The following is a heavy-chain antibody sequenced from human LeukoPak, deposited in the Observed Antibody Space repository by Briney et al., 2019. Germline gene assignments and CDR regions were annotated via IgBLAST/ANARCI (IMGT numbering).Heavy chain of an antibody. Sequence: ASVKVSCKASGYTFTGYYMHWVRQAPGKGLEWMGGFDPEDGETIYAQKFQGRVTMTEDTSTDTAYMELSSLRSEDTAVYYCATDPSNLRRDYFGYWGQGTLVTVSS. CDR1: GYTFTGYY. J-gene: IGHJ4*02. CDR2: FDPEDGET. D-gene: IGHD4-11*01. CDR3: ATDPSNLRRDYFGY. V-gene: IGHV1-24*01.